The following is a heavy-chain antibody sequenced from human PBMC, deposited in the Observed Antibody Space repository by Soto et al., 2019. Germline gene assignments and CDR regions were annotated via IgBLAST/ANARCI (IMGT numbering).Heavy chain of an antibody. J-gene: IGHJ3*02. Sequence: HSGILSLTFTVLGPSIPSPDSEWSSIGQSQGVGLEYIGYIYYSGSTYSNPSLRSRITISVDTSRNQFSLKLSSVTAADTAVYYCARDQRIRRGYYDSSGLHVFDIWGQGTMVT. CDR3: ARDQRIRRGYYDSSGLHVFDI. CDR2: IYYSGST. D-gene: IGHD3-22*01. CDR1: GPSIPSPDSE. V-gene: IGHV4-30-4*01.